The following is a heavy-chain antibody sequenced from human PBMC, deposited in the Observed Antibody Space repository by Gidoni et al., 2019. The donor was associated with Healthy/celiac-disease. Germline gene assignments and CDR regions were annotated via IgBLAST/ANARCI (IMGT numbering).Heavy chain of an antibody. J-gene: IGHJ4*02. CDR3: ARGPPIVVVTANHFDY. D-gene: IGHD2-21*02. CDR2: INHSGST. Sequence: EINHSGSTNYNPSRKSRVTISGDTSKNQFSLKLSSVTAADTAVYYCARGPPIVVVTANHFDYWGQGTLVTVSS. V-gene: IGHV4-34*01.